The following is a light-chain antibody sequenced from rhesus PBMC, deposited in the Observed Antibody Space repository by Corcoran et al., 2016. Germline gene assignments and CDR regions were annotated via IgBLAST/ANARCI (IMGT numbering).Light chain of an antibody. J-gene: IGKJ1*01. CDR2: DAT. CDR3: LHHNDYPWT. CDR1: QDINSD. V-gene: IGKV1-28*03. Sequence: DIQMTQSPSSLSASAGDTVTITCRASQDINSDLNWFQQKPGKAPNLLIYDATSLQSGVPSRFSGSGSGTDFTLTISSLQPEDFATYFCLHHNDYPWTFGQGTKVEIK.